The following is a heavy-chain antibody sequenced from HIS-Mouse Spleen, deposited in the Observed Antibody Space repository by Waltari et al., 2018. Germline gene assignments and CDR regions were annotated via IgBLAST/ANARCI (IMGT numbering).Heavy chain of an antibody. J-gene: IGHJ2*01. V-gene: IGHV4-39*07. D-gene: IGHD6-13*01. CDR1: GGSISSSSYY. Sequence: QLQLQESGPGLVKPSETLSLPCPVSGGSISSSSYYWGWIRQPPGKGLEWIWSIYYSGSTYYNPSLKSRVTISVDTSKNQFSLKLSSVTAADTAVYYCAREIPYSSSWYDWYFDLWGRGTLVTVSS. CDR3: AREIPYSSSWYDWYFDL. CDR2: IYYSGST.